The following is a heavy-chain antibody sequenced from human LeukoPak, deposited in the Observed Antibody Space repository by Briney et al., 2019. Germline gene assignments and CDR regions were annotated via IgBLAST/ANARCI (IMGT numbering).Heavy chain of an antibody. D-gene: IGHD5-18*01. CDR2: ISYDGSNK. CDR3: ARDQLDAYYYGMDV. CDR1: GFTFSSYA. V-gene: IGHV3-30*04. Sequence: GGSLRLSCAASGFTFSSYAMHWVRQAPGKGLEWVAVISYDGSNKYYADSVKGRFTISRDNAKNSLYLQMNSLRAEDTAVYYCARDQLDAYYYGMDVWGQGTTVTVSS. J-gene: IGHJ6*02.